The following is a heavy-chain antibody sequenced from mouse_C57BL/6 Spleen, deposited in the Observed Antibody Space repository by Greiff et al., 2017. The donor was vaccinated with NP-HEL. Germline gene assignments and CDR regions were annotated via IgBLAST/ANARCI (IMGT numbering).Heavy chain of an antibody. CDR2: IYPGDGDT. CDR1: GYAFSSSW. CDR3: ASGGYYGMDY. J-gene: IGHJ4*01. Sequence: QVQLQQSGPELVKPGASVKISCKASGYAFSSSWMNWVKQRPGKGLEWIGRIYPGDGDTNYNGKFKGKATLTADKSSSTAYMQLSSLTSEDSAVYFCASGGYYGMDYWGQGTSVTVAS. V-gene: IGHV1-82*01.